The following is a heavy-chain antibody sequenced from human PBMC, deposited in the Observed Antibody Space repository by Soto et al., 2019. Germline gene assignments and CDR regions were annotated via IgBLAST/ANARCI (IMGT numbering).Heavy chain of an antibody. CDR3: ARDNILGILYGGMDV. J-gene: IGHJ6*02. D-gene: IGHD3-3*01. CDR2: IYYSGST. V-gene: IGHV4-30-4*01. Sequence: SETLSLTCTVSGGSISSGDYYWSWIRQPPGKGLEWIGYIYYSGSTYYNPSLKSRVTISVDTSKNQFSLKLSSVTAADTAVYYCARDNILGILYGGMDVWGQGTMVTVSS. CDR1: GGSISSGDYY.